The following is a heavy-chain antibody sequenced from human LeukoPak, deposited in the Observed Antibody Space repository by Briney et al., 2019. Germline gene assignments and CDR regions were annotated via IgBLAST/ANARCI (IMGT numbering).Heavy chain of an antibody. V-gene: IGHV3-23*01. J-gene: IGHJ2*01. CDR3: AKDRIWCFDL. CDR2: MSGSGGST. CDR1: GFTFFNYA. Sequence: GGGLRVSCVASGFTFFNYAMSSVRQAPGRGGEGVSAMSGSGGSTYYVGAVKGGVTISRENSKNTLYLQMNSLGDEDTAVYYCAKDRIWCFDLWGRGTLVTVSS.